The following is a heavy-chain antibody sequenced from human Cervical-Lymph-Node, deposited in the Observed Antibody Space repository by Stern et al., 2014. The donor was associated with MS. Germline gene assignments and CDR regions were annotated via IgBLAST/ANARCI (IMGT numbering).Heavy chain of an antibody. V-gene: IGHV1-69*06. D-gene: IGHD6-19*01. J-gene: IGHJ4*02. CDR2: IIAIFGAP. CDR3: ARGKQWLYTTIPPFDY. Sequence: QVQLVQSGPEVKKPGSSVKVSCKASGGTFSSHAISWVRQAPGQGLEWVGGIIAIFGAPSYSQKFQGRVTITADKSTNPAYMELTSLRSDDTAVFYCARGKQWLYTTIPPFDYWGQGTLVIVSS. CDR1: GGTFSSHA.